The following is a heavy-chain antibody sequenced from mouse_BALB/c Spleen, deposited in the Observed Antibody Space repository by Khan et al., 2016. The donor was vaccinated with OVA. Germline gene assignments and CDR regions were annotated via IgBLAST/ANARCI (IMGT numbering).Heavy chain of an antibody. Sequence: EVQLVEFGGDLVKPGGSLKLSCAASGFTFSGYALSWVRQTPEKRLEWVATISSGDSYTYYPDSVKGRFTISRDNAKNTLYLQMSSLRSEDTAMYYCARPPITTIVATSYWFFDVWGAGTTVTVSS. CDR2: ISSGDSYT. J-gene: IGHJ1*01. D-gene: IGHD1-1*01. CDR1: GFTFSGYA. V-gene: IGHV5-9-3*01. CDR3: ARPPITTIVATSYWFFDV.